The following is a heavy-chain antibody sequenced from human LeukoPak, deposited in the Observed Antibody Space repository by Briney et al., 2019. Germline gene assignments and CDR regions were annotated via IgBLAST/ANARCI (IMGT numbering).Heavy chain of an antibody. CDR3: ARDRTLGVRGGNAFDI. CDR2: IYYSGST. V-gene: IGHV4-59*01. CDR1: GGSFSSYY. J-gene: IGHJ3*02. Sequence: SETLSLTCTVSGGSFSSYYLSWIRQPPGKGLEWIGYIYYSGSTNYNPSLKSRVTISVDTSKNKFSLKLSSVTAADTAVYYCARDRTLGVRGGNAFDIWGQGTMVTVSS. D-gene: IGHD3-10*01.